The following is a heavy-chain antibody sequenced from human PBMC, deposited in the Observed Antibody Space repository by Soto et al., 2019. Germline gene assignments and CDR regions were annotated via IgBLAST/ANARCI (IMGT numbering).Heavy chain of an antibody. J-gene: IGHJ4*02. D-gene: IGHD2-8*01. CDR1: GYTYTNYG. V-gene: IGHV1-18*01. CDR2: ISIYNGDT. Sequence: QVQLAQSGPEMKKPGASVKVSCKASGYTYTNYGLTWVRQAPGQGLEWMGWISIYNGDTEYAQKFQDRVTLTIDSSTSTGYMEMRSQRSDDTAIYYLARDNGDSGASHVDYWGPGTLITVSS. CDR3: ARDNGDSGASHVDY.